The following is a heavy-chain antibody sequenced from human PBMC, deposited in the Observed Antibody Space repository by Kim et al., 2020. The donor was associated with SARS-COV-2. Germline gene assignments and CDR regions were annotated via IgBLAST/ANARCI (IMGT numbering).Heavy chain of an antibody. CDR1: GFTFSSYA. Sequence: GGSLRLSCAASGFTFSSYAISWVRQAPGKGLEWVSAIIGSGGSTYYAASVNGRFTISRDNSKNTLYLQMNSLRAEDTAVYYCAKDSSGVSCCNWFDSWGQGTLVTVSS. D-gene: IGHD2-15*01. V-gene: IGHV3-23*01. CDR2: IIGSGGST. CDR3: AKDSSGVSCCNWFDS. J-gene: IGHJ5*01.